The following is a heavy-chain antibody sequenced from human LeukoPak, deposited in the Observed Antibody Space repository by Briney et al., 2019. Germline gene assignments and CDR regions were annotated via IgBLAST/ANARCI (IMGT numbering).Heavy chain of an antibody. CDR2: INAYNGNT. J-gene: IGHJ4*02. CDR3: ARPRGSSGRGDFDY. CDR1: GYTFTTYG. V-gene: IGHV1-18*01. D-gene: IGHD6-19*01. Sequence: ASVQVSCKASGYTFTTYGISWVRQAPGQGLEWMGWINAYNGNTNYAQKPQGRVTMTTDTSTSTAYMELRSLRSDDTAVYYCARPRGSSGRGDFDYWGQGTLVTVSS.